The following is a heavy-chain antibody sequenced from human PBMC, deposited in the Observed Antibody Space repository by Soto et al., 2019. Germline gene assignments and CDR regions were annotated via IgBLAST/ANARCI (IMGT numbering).Heavy chain of an antibody. CDR2: IYPGDSDT. Sequence: PGQSLKISCNGSGYSFTSYWIGWVGQMPGKCLEWMGIIYPGDSDTRYSPSFQGQVTISADKSISTAYLQWSSLKASDTAMYYCARRMGKSCYEHGCGMDVWGQGTTVTVSS. D-gene: IGHD2-2*01. CDR3: ARRMGKSCYEHGCGMDV. CDR1: GYSFTSYW. V-gene: IGHV5-51*01. J-gene: IGHJ6*02.